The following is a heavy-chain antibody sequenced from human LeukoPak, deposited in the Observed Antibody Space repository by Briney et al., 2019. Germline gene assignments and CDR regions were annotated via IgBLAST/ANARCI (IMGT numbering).Heavy chain of an antibody. CDR2: INKDGGDK. D-gene: IGHD4-23*01. Sequence: GGSLRLSCAASGFTFNMYWLTWVRQPPGKGLAAVAYINKDGGDKYYVDSVKGRFTVSRDNAKNSLYLQMNSLRAEDTAVYYCARDAGYGGNSDYWGQGTLVTVSS. V-gene: IGHV3-7*01. J-gene: IGHJ4*02. CDR3: ARDAGYGGNSDY. CDR1: GFTFNMYW.